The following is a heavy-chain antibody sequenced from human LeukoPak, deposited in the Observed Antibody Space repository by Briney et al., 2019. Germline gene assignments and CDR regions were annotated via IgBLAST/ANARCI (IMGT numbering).Heavy chain of an antibody. CDR2: IYYSGST. J-gene: IGHJ4*02. D-gene: IGHD6-19*01. CDR1: GGSINSYY. CDR3: ARSYSSGPFDL. V-gene: IGHV4-59*01. Sequence: SETLSLTCTVSGGSINSYYWSWIRQPPGKGLEWIGYIYYSGSTKYNASLKSRVTISLDTSNNQFSLKLRSMTAADTAVYYCARSYSSGPFDLWGQGTLVIASS.